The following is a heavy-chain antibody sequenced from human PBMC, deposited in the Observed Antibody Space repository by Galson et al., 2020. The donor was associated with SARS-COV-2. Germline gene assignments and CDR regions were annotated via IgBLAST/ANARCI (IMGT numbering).Heavy chain of an antibody. D-gene: IGHD2-15*01. J-gene: IGHJ6*02. Sequence: KMSGPTLVKPTETLTLTCTVSGFSLSNARMGVSWIRQPPGKALEWLAHIFSNDEKSYSTSLKSRLTISKDTSKSQVVLTMTNMDPVDTATYYWARIILDWSGGSCFYGMDVWGQGTTVTVSS. CDR3: ARIILDWSGGSCFYGMDV. CDR2: IFSNDEK. CDR1: GFSLSNARMG. V-gene: IGHV2-26*01.